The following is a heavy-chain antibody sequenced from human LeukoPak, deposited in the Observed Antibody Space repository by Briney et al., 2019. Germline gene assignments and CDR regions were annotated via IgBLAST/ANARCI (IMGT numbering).Heavy chain of an antibody. V-gene: IGHV1-18*01. CDR1: GYTFTSYG. CDR2: ISAYNGNT. CDR3: AREILPGYYGSGSFDY. D-gene: IGHD3-10*01. J-gene: IGHJ4*02. Sequence: GASVKVSCKASGYTFTSYGISWVRQAPGQGLEWMGWISAYNGNTNYAQKLQGRVTMTTDTSTSTAYMELRSLRSDDTAVYYCAREILPGYYGSGSFDYWGQGTLVTVSS.